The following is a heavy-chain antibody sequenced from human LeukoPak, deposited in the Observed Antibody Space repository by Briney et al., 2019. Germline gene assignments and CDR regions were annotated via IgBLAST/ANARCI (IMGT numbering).Heavy chain of an antibody. Sequence: GASVKVSCKASGYTFTDYYMHWVQQAPGKGLEWMGRVDPEDGETIYAEKFQGTVTITADTSTDTAYRELSSLRSEDTAVYYCATGGGPSVAADTIPGIVYWGQGTLVTVSA. CDR1: GYTFTDYY. V-gene: IGHV1-69-2*01. D-gene: IGHD6-19*01. CDR3: ATGGGPSVAADTIPGIVY. J-gene: IGHJ4*02. CDR2: VDPEDGET.